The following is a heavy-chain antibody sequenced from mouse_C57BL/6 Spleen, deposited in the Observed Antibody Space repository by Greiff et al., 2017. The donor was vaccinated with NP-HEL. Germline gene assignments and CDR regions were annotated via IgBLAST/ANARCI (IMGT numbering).Heavy chain of an antibody. D-gene: IGHD2-4*01. V-gene: IGHV2-6-1*01. CDR3: ARHEASYYDYAWFAY. CDR2: IWSDGST. Sequence: QVQLKESGPGLVAPSQSLSITCTVSGFSLTSYGVHWVRQPPGKGLEWLVVIWSDGSTTYNSAPKSRLSISKDNSKSQVFLKMNSLQTDDTAMYYCARHEASYYDYAWFAYWGQGTLVTVSA. CDR1: GFSLTSYG. J-gene: IGHJ3*01.